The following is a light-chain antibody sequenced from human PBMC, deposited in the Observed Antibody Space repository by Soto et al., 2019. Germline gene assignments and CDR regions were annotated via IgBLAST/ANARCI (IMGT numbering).Light chain of an antibody. Sequence: EIVLTHSPGTLSLSPGERATLSCRASQTVSSNYLAWYQQKPGQAPRLLIYDASTRATGIPARFSGSGSGTEFTLTISSLQSEDFAVYYCQQYNNWWTFGQGTKVDIK. V-gene: IGKV3-15*01. CDR3: QQYNNWWT. CDR2: DAS. CDR1: QTVSSN. J-gene: IGKJ1*01.